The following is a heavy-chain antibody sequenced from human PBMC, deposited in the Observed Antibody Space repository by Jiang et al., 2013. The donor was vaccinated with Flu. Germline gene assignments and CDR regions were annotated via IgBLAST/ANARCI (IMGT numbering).Heavy chain of an antibody. CDR3: VKGGCSGGSCFFDY. Sequence: YVSAISSNGGSTYYADSVKGRFTISRDNSKNTLYLQMSSLRAEDTAVYYCVKGGCSGGSCFFDYWGQGTLVTVSS. V-gene: IGHV3-64D*06. CDR2: ISSNGGST. D-gene: IGHD2-15*01. J-gene: IGHJ4*02.